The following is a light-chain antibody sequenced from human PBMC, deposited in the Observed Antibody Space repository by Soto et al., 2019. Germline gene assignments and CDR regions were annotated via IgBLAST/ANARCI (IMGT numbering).Light chain of an antibody. Sequence: ALTQPASVSGSPGQSITVSCTGTSSDIGGYNYVSWYQHHPGKAPQLIIYEVNLRPSGVSDRFSASKSGDTASLTISGLQAGDEADYYCCSYSTSNTHNYVFGTGTKVTVL. CDR1: SSDIGGYNY. CDR2: EVN. CDR3: CSYSTSNTHNYV. V-gene: IGLV2-14*01. J-gene: IGLJ1*01.